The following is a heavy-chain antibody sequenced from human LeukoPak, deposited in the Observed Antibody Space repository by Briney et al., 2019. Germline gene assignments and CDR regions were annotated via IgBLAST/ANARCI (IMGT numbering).Heavy chain of an antibody. Sequence: SETLSLTCAVYGGSFSGYYWSWIRQPPGKGLEWIGEINHSGSTNYNPSLKSRVTISVDTSKNQFSLKLSSVTAADTAVYYCARGGGSYYMDIWGKGTTVTVSS. J-gene: IGHJ6*03. CDR3: ARGGGSYYMDI. D-gene: IGHD3-10*01. V-gene: IGHV4-34*01. CDR1: GGSFSGYY. CDR2: INHSGST.